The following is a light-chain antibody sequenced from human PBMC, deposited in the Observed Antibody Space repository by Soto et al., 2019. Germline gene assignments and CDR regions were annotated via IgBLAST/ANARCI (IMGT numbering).Light chain of an antibody. CDR3: AAWDDSLNGVV. Sequence: QSVLTQPPSASGTPGQRVTISCSGSSSNIGSNTVNWYQQLPGTAPRLLIYSNNRRPSGVPYRFSGSKSGTSASLAISGLQSEDEADYYCAAWDDSLNGVVFGGGTKLTVL. J-gene: IGLJ2*01. CDR1: SSNIGSNT. CDR2: SNN. V-gene: IGLV1-44*01.